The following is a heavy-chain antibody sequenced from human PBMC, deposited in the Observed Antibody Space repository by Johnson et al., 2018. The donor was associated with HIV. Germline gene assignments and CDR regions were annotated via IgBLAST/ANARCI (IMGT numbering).Heavy chain of an antibody. V-gene: IGHV3-74*01. Sequence: VQLVESGGGLAKPAWSPRLSCAASQFTFSSYWMHWVRQAPGKGLVWVSRINSDGSDTRYADSVKGRFTISRDNAKNSLYLQMNSLRAEDTAVYYCARENYDYVWESYRKGGAFDIWGQGTMVTVSS. CDR1: QFTFSSYW. CDR2: INSDGSDT. J-gene: IGHJ3*02. CDR3: ARENYDYVWESYRKGGAFDI. D-gene: IGHD3-16*02.